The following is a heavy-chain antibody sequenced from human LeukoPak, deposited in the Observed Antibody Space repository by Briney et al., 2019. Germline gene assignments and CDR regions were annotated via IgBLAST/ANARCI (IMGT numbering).Heavy chain of an antibody. J-gene: IGHJ4*02. Sequence: PGGSLRLSCAASGFTFSSYSMNWVRQAPGKGLEWVSSISSSSYIYYTDSVKGRFTISRDNAKNSLYLQMNSLRAEDTAVYYCARDLQYYYDSSNPNYFDYWGQGTLVTVSS. CDR3: ARDLQYYYDSSNPNYFDY. CDR1: GFTFSSYS. V-gene: IGHV3-21*01. CDR2: ISSSSYI. D-gene: IGHD3-22*01.